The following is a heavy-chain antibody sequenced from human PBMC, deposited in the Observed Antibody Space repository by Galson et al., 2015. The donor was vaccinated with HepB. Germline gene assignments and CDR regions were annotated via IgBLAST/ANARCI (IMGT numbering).Heavy chain of an antibody. CDR2: INAGNGNT. J-gene: IGHJ6*02. CDR3: ARSQGSYLYYYYYGMDV. Sequence: SVKVSCKASGYTFTSYAMHWVRQAPGQRLEWMGWINAGNGNTKYSQKFQGRVTITRDTSASTAYMELSSLRSEDTAVYYCARSQGSYLYYYYYGMDVWGQGTTVTVSS. V-gene: IGHV1-3*01. CDR1: GYTFTSYA. D-gene: IGHD1-26*01.